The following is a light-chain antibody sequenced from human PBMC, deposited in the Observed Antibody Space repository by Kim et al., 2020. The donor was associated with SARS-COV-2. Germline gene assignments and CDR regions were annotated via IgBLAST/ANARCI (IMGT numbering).Light chain of an antibody. CDR3: QQSYNTPRT. CDR1: QSIRNY. Sequence: DIQMTQSPSSLSASVGDRVTITCRASQSIRNYLNRYQHKPGKAPKLLIYSTSTLESGVPSRFSGSGSGTDFRLTITTLQPEDFATYFCQQSYNTPRTFGGGTKVDIK. J-gene: IGKJ4*01. CDR2: STS. V-gene: IGKV1-39*01.